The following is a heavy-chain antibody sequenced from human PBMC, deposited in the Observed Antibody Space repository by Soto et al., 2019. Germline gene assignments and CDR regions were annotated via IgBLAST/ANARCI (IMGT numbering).Heavy chain of an antibody. V-gene: IGHV1-2*02. CDR2: ISPNNGYT. J-gene: IGHJ3*01. D-gene: IGHD2-15*01. CDR1: GYTFSYYY. Sequence: QVQLVQSGAEVKKPGASMKVSCKASGYTFSYYYMHWVRQAPGQGLECMGWISPNNGYTNYAQKFQDRFTMTRDASSTTAYMELSRLRSDDTAVYYCARGGEFCSTGSCNSSLGDAFDVWGQGTTVTVST. CDR3: ARGGEFCSTGSCNSSLGDAFDV.